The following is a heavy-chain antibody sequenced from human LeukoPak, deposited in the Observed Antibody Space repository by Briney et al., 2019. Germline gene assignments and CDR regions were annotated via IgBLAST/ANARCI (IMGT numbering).Heavy chain of an antibody. J-gene: IGHJ4*02. CDR1: GGTFTSYA. CDR2: MNPNSGNT. D-gene: IGHD3-22*01. V-gene: IGHV1-8*02. CDR3: ARHYYYDSSGYSN. Sequence: ASVKVSCKASGGTFTSYAINWERHATGQGLEWMGWMNPNSGNTGYAQKLQGRVTMTRNTSISTAYMELSSLRSEDTAVYYCARHYYYDSSGYSNWGQGTLVTVSS.